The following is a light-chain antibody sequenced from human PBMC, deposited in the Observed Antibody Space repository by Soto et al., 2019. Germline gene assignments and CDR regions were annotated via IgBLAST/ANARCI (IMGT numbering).Light chain of an antibody. CDR3: SSYTSSNTFYV. CDR1: SSDVGGYYY. Sequence: ALTQPASVSGSPGQSITISCTGTSSDVGGYYYVSWYQHHPGKAPKLMIYQVSNRPSGVSNRFSGSKSGNTASLTISGLQAEDEADYYCSSYTSSNTFYVFGTGTKVTVL. J-gene: IGLJ1*01. CDR2: QVS. V-gene: IGLV2-14*01.